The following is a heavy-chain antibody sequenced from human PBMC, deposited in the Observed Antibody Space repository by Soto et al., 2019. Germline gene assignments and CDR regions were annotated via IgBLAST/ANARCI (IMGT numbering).Heavy chain of an antibody. J-gene: IGHJ6*02. D-gene: IGHD6-13*01. CDR1: GGSISSYY. Sequence: SETLSLTSTVSGGSISSYYWSWIRQPPGKGLEWIGYIYYSGSTNYNPSLKSRVTTSVDTSKNQFSLKLSSVTAADTAVYYCARALAADPDLYYYYGMDVWGQGTTVTVSS. CDR2: IYYSGST. CDR3: ARALAADPDLYYYYGMDV. V-gene: IGHV4-59*01.